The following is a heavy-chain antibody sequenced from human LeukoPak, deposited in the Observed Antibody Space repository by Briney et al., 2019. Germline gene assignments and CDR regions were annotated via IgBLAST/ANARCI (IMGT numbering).Heavy chain of an antibody. D-gene: IGHD6-19*01. CDR2: IKQDGSEK. CDR3: ARDIAVAGIDTGGEDAFDI. J-gene: IGHJ3*02. CDR1: GFTFSGYY. Sequence: PGGSLRLSCAASGFTFSGYYMSWIRQAPGKGLEWVANIKQDGSEKYYVDSVKGRFTISRDNAKNSLYLQMNSLRAEDTAVYYCARDIAVAGIDTGGEDAFDIWGQGTMVTVSS. V-gene: IGHV3-7*01.